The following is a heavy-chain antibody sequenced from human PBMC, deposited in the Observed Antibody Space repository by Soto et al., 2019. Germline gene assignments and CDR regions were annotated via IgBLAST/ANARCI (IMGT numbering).Heavy chain of an antibody. CDR1: GYTFTSYD. Sequence: QVQLVQSGAEVKKPGASVKVSCKASGYTFTSYDINWVRQATGQGLEWMGWMNPNSGNTGYAQKFQGRVTMTRNTSISTAYMELSSLRSEGTAVYYCARWPEGYYYYGMDVWGQGTTVTVSS. J-gene: IGHJ6*02. V-gene: IGHV1-8*01. CDR3: ARWPEGYYYYGMDV. CDR2: MNPNSGNT.